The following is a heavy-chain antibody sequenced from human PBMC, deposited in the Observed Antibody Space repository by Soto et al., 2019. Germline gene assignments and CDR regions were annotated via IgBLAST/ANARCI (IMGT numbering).Heavy chain of an antibody. V-gene: IGHV1-2*04. CDR3: ARDLWGYSGYDPVYYFDY. D-gene: IGHD5-12*01. J-gene: IGHJ4*02. CDR2: INPNSGGT. Sequence: QVQLVQSGAEVKKPGASVKVSCKASGYTFTGYYMHWVRQAPGQGLEWMGWINPNSGGTNYAQKFQGWVTMTRDTSISTAYMELSRLRSDDTAVYYCARDLWGYSGYDPVYYFDYWGQGTLVTVSS. CDR1: GYTFTGYY.